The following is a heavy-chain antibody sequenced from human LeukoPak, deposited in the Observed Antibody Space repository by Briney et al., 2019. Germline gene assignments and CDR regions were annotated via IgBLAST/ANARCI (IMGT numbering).Heavy chain of an antibody. D-gene: IGHD4-17*01. J-gene: IGHJ4*02. CDR2: IYTSGST. CDR3: ARENYGDLVL. CDR1: GGSISSGSYY. Sequence: SETLSLTCTVSGGSISSGSYYWSWIRQPAGKGLEWIGRIYTSGSTNYNPFLKSRVTISVDTSKNQFSLKLSSVTAADTAVYYCARENYGDLVLWGQGTLVTVSS. V-gene: IGHV4-61*02.